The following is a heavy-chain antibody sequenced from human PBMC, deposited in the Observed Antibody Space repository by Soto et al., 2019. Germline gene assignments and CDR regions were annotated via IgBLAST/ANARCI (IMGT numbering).Heavy chain of an antibody. CDR1: GYSFTSYW. CDR3: ARHKRFEGSGSYYNWFDP. V-gene: IGHV5-51*01. CDR2: IHPGDSDT. J-gene: IGHJ5*02. D-gene: IGHD3-10*01. Sequence: GESLKISCKGSGYSFTSYWIGWVRQMPGKGLEWMGIIHPGDSDTRYSPSFQGQVTISADKSISTAYLQWSSLKASDTAMYYCARHKRFEGSGSYYNWFDPWGQGTLVTVSS.